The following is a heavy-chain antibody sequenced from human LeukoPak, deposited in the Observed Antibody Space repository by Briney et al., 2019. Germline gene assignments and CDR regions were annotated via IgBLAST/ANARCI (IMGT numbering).Heavy chain of an antibody. D-gene: IGHD4-11*01. CDR3: AKDAQRGFDYSNSLEY. Sequence: GRSLRLSCAASGFTFSHFGMHWVRQAPGKGLEWVAVIWIDGSNEYYADSVKGRFTISRENSKNTVSLQMNSLRDEDTAVYYCAKDAQRGFDYSNSLEYWGQGTLVTVSS. V-gene: IGHV3-33*06. CDR1: GFTFSHFG. J-gene: IGHJ4*02. CDR2: IWIDGSNE.